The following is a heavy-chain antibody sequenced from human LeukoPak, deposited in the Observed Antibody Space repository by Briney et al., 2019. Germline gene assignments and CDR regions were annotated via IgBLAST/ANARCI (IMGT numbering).Heavy chain of an antibody. CDR1: GFTFSSYS. CDR3: VCFDYDSSGHYGGYFDY. D-gene: IGHD3-22*01. J-gene: IGHJ4*02. CDR2: ISSSSSYI. Sequence: TGGSLRLSCAASGFTFSSYSMNWVRQAPGKGLEWVSSISSSSSYIYYADSVKGRFTISRDNSKNTLYLQMSSLRAEDTAVYYCVCFDYDSSGHYGGYFDYWGQGTLVTVSS. V-gene: IGHV3-21*01.